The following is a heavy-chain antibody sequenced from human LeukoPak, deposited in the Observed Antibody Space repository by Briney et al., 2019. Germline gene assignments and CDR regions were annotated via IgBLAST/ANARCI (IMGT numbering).Heavy chain of an antibody. V-gene: IGHV4-4*02. CDR3: SRENGAFSPFGY. CDR1: GGSITNTNW. Sequence: SGTLSLTYGVSGGSITNTNWWSWVRQPPGQGLEWIGEVSLSGLTNYNPSLSSRVIMALDTSKNHLSLHLTSVTAADTAVYYCSRENGAFSPFGYWGQGYLVTVLS. J-gene: IGHJ4*02. CDR2: VSLSGLT. D-gene: IGHD2-8*01.